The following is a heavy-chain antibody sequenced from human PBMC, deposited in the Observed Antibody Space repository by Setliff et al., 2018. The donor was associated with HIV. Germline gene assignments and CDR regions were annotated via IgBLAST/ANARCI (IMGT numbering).Heavy chain of an antibody. D-gene: IGHD1-26*01. J-gene: IGHJ3*02. Sequence: SVKVSCKASGGTFSNYGFAWVRQAPGQGLEWMGGIIPIFGSADYAQKFQGRVTISADESTSTAYMELSRLRSEDTAVYYCAREGGTYPDAFDIWGQGTMVTVSS. CDR3: AREGGTYPDAFDI. V-gene: IGHV1-69*13. CDR1: GGTFSNYG. CDR2: IIPIFGSA.